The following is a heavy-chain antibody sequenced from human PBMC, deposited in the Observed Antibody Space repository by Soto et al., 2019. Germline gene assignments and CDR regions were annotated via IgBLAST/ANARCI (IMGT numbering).Heavy chain of an antibody. J-gene: IGHJ5*02. CDR2: ISGSGGNT. CDR3: AKCDVLMTTSGGWCNGFDP. CDR1: GFTFSTFA. D-gene: IGHD2-21*01. Sequence: EVQLLESGGSLVQPGGSLRLSCAASGFTFSTFAMNWVRQAPGEGLEWVSSISGSGGNTQYADSVQGRVTISRDNSKNALHLQMTPPRAADTAVYYCAKCDVLMTTSGGWCNGFDPWGQGTLVIVSS. V-gene: IGHV3-23*01.